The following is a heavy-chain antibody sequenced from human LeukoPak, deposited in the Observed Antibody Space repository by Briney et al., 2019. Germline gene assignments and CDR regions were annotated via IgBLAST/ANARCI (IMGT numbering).Heavy chain of an antibody. CDR2: ISYDGSNK. V-gene: IGHV3-30-3*01. J-gene: IGHJ4*02. Sequence: GGSLRLSCAASGFTFSSYAMSWVRQAPGKGLEWVAVISYDGSNKYYADSVKGRFTISRDNSKNTLYLQMNSLRAEDTAVYYCASWVVGDAGDFDYWGQGTLVTVSS. CDR3: ASWVVGDAGDFDY. CDR1: GFTFSSYA. D-gene: IGHD1-26*01.